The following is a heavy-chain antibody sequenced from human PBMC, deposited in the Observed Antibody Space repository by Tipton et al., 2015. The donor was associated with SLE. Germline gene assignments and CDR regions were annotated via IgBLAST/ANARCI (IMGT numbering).Heavy chain of an antibody. V-gene: IGHV4-34*01. CDR3: ARGIAAVVDY. Sequence: TLSLTCAVYGGSLSGYYWSWIRQPPGKGLEWIGEINHSGSTNYDPSLKSRVTISVDTSKNQFSLKLSSVTAADTAVYYCARGIAAVVDYWGQGNLVTVSS. D-gene: IGHD6-13*01. J-gene: IGHJ4*02. CDR2: INHSGST. CDR1: GGSLSGYY.